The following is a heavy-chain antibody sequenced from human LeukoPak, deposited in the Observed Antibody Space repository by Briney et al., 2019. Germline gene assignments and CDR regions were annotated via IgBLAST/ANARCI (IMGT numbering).Heavy chain of an antibody. J-gene: IGHJ4*02. CDR2: ISSSSSYI. CDR1: GFTFSSYS. D-gene: IGHD2-2*01. Sequence: KSGGSLRLSCAASGFTFSSYSMNWVRQAPGKGLEWVSSISSSSSYIYYADSVKGRFTISRDNAKNSLYLQMNSLRAEDTAVYYCARDLGYCSSTSCYPAGDYWGQGTLVTVSS. V-gene: IGHV3-21*01. CDR3: ARDLGYCSSTSCYPAGDY.